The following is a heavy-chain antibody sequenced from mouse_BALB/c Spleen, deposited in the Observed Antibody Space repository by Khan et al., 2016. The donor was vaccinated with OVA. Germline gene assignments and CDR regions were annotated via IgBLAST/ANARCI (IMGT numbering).Heavy chain of an antibody. D-gene: IGHD1-2*01. V-gene: IGHV3-2*02. CDR3: ARTARIKY. CDR1: GSSITSGYG. J-gene: IGHJ2*01. Sequence: EVQLQESGPGLVKPSQSLSLTCTVTGSSITSGYGWNWIRQFPGNKLEWMGYISYSGSTNYNPSLKSRISIPRDTSKNQFFLQLNSVTTEDTATKCGARTARIKYWGQGTTLTVSS. CDR2: ISYSGST.